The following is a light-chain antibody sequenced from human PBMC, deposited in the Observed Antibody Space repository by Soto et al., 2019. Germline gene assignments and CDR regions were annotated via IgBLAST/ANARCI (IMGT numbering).Light chain of an antibody. CDR2: EVN. CDR3: SSFTGTTSLGV. V-gene: IGLV2-14*03. Sequence: QSALTQPASVSGSPGQSITISCSGTSNDGGGYDYVSWYQQHPGKAPKLIIFEVNNRPSGISFRFSGSKSGNTASLTISGLQAGDEADYYCSSFTGTTSLGVFGGGTKLTVL. CDR1: SNDGGGYDY. J-gene: IGLJ3*02.